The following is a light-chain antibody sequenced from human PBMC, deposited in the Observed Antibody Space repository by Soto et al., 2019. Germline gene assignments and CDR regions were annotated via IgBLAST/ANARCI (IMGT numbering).Light chain of an antibody. Sequence: DIQMTQSPSTLSASVGDRVTITCRASQTMSNWLAWYQHKPGKAPKVLIYDASTLKSGVPSRFSGTGSGTEFTLTISSLQPDDFATYYCQETYGTPYTFGQGTTLQI. CDR3: QETYGTPYT. J-gene: IGKJ2*01. V-gene: IGKV1-5*01. CDR1: QTMSNW. CDR2: DAS.